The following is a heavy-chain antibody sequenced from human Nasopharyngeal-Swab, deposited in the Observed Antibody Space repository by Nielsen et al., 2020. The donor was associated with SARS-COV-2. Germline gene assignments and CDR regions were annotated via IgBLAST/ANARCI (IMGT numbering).Heavy chain of an antibody. J-gene: IGHJ4*02. CDR2: IWYDGSNK. Sequence: GGSLRLSCAVSGFTFSSYGMHWVRQAPGKGLEWVAVIWYDGSNKYYADSVKGRFTISRDNSKNTLYLQMNSLRDEDTAVYYCAKVKWDRQAPVDYWGQGTLVTVSS. CDR1: GFTFSSYG. CDR3: AKVKWDRQAPVDY. V-gene: IGHV3-30*02. D-gene: IGHD1-26*01.